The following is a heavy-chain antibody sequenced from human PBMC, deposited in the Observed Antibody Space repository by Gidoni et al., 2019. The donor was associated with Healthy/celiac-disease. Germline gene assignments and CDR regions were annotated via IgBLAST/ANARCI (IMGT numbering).Heavy chain of an antibody. CDR1: GYTFPSYD. CDR2: MNPNSGYT. Sequence: QVQLVQSGAEVKKPGASVKVSCKASGYTFPSYDIHWVRQATGQGLEWMGWMNPNSGYTGFAQKFQGRVTMTRNTSISTAYMELSSLRSEDTAVYYCARGPTYYDILTAYTNWFDPWGQGTLVTVSS. V-gene: IGHV1-8*01. CDR3: ARGPTYYDILTAYTNWFDP. D-gene: IGHD3-9*01. J-gene: IGHJ5*02.